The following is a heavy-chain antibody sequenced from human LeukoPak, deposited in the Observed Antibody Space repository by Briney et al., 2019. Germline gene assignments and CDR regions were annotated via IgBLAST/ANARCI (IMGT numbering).Heavy chain of an antibody. D-gene: IGHD6-13*01. CDR1: GFTFSSYA. Sequence: GGSLRLSCAASGFTFSSYAMHWVRQAPGKGLEWVAVISYDGSTKYYADSVKGRFTISRDNSKNTLYLQMTSLRAEDTAVYYCARSRGAAVGTSEYFQYWGQGTLVTVSS. CDR3: ARSRGAAVGTSEYFQY. V-gene: IGHV3-30*04. CDR2: ISYDGSTK. J-gene: IGHJ1*01.